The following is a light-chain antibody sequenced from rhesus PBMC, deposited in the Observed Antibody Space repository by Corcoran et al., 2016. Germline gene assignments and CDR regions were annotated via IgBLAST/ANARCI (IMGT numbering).Light chain of an antibody. J-gene: IGKJ3*01. Sequence: DIQMTQSPSSLSASVGDTVTITCRASQSISNWLAWYEQKQGKAPTLVIYKASTLQTGVPSRFSGSGSGTDFTRTISSLQSEDFATYYCQQYGSREFTFGPGTKLDIK. V-gene: IGKV1-22*01. CDR3: QQYGSREFT. CDR2: KAS. CDR1: QSISNW.